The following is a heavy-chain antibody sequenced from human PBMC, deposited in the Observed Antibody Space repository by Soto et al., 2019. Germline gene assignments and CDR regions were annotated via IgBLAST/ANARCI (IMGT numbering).Heavy chain of an antibody. V-gene: IGHV4-61*01. J-gene: IGHJ4*02. D-gene: IGHD5-18*01. Sequence: SGTLSLTCTVSGGSVSSGSYYWSWIRQPPGKGLEWIGYIYYSGSTNYNPSLKSRVTISVDTSKNQFSLKLSSVTAADTAVYYCARGGGVTATFDDWGQGPLVTVAS. CDR1: GGSVSSGSYY. CDR3: ARGGGVTATFDD. CDR2: IYYSGST.